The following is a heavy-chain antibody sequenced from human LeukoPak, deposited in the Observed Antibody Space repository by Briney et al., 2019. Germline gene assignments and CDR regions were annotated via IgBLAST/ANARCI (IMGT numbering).Heavy chain of an antibody. CDR2: INHSGST. CDR1: GGSFSGYY. D-gene: IGHD6-13*01. CDR3: ARGLRKQQLVHYDY. Sequence: PSETLSLTCAVYGGSFSGYYWSWIRQPPGKGLEWIGEINHSGSTNYNPSLKSRVTISVDTSKNQFSLKLSSVTAADTAVYYCARGLRKQQLVHYDYWGQGTLVTVSS. V-gene: IGHV4-34*01. J-gene: IGHJ4*02.